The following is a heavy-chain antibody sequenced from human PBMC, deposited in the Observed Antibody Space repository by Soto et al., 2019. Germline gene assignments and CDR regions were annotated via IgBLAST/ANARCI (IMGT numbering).Heavy chain of an antibody. D-gene: IGHD6-6*01. Sequence: PGGSLRLSCAASGFTFSGYAMSWVRQAPEKGLEWVSTITGSGGNTYNADSVKGRFTISRDNSKNTLYLQMSSLRAEDTAVYYCAKGGASSYYYYMDVWGKGTTVTVSS. V-gene: IGHV3-23*01. CDR2: ITGSGGNT. CDR3: AKGGASSYYYYMDV. CDR1: GFTFSGYA. J-gene: IGHJ6*03.